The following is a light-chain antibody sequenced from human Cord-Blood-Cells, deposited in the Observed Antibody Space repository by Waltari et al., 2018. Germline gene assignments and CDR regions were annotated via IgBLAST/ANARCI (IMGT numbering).Light chain of an antibody. V-gene: IGLV3-19*01. CDR3: NSRDSSGNHVV. CDR2: GKN. J-gene: IGLJ2*01. Sequence: SSVLTQDPAVSVALGQTVSITCQGDSLRSYYASWYQQKPGQAPVLVIYGKNNRPSGIPDRFSGSSSGNTASLTITGAQAEDEADYYCNSRDSSGNHVVFGGGTKLTVL. CDR1: SLRSYY.